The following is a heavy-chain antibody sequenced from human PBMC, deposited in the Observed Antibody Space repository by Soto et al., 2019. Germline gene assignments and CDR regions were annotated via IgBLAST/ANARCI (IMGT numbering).Heavy chain of an antibody. CDR2: ISSSSSYI. CDR1: GFTFSSYS. Sequence: GGSLRLSCAASGFTFSSYSMNWVRQAPGKGLEWVSSISSSSSYIYYADSVKGRFTISRDNAKNSLYLQMNSLRAEDTAVYYCAREGGYCSGGSCPDLGYYYGMDVWGQGTTVTVSS. V-gene: IGHV3-21*01. CDR3: AREGGYCSGGSCPDLGYYYGMDV. D-gene: IGHD2-15*01. J-gene: IGHJ6*02.